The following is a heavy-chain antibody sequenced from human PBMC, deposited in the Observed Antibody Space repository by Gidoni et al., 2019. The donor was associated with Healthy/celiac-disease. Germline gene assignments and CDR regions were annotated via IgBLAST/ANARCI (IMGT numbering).Heavy chain of an antibody. V-gene: IGHV4-34*01. D-gene: IGHD2-15*01. Sequence: QVQLQQWGAGLLKPSETLSLTCAVHGGSFSGYYWSWIRQPPGKGLEWIGEINHSGSTNYNPSLKSRVTISIDTSKIQFSLKLSSVTAADTAVYCCARGRGVVEGNYGMDVWGQGTTVTVSS. CDR1: GGSFSGYY. J-gene: IGHJ6*02. CDR3: ARGRGVVEGNYGMDV. CDR2: INHSGST.